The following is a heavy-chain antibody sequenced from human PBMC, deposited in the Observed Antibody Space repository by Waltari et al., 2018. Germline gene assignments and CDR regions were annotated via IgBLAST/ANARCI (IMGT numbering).Heavy chain of an antibody. CDR1: GGSFSGYY. J-gene: IGHJ4*02. CDR3: ARASRYSKDPLWY. D-gene: IGHD4-4*01. V-gene: IGHV4-34*01. Sequence: QVQLQQWGAGLLKPSETLSLTCAVYGGSFSGYYWSWIRQPPGKGLEWIGEINHSGSTNYNPSLKSRVIISVDTSKNQFSLKLSSVTAADTAVYYCARASRYSKDPLWYWGQGTLVTVSS. CDR2: INHSGST.